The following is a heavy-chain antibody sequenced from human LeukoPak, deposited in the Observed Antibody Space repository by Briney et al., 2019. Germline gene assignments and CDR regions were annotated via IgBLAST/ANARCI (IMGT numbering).Heavy chain of an antibody. D-gene: IGHD1-26*01. CDR3: ARLGVWDDRYYYYYMDV. CDR2: IYHSGST. V-gene: IGHV4-38-2*01. CDR1: GYSISSGYY. Sequence: PSETLSLTCAVSGYSISSGYYWGWIRQPPGNGLEWIGSIYHSGSTYYNPSLKSRVTISVDTSKNQFSLKLSSVTAADTAVYYCARLGVWDDRYYYYYMDVWGKGTTVTVSS. J-gene: IGHJ6*03.